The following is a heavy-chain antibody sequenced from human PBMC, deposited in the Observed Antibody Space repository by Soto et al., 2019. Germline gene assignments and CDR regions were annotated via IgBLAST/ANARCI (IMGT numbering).Heavy chain of an antibody. J-gene: IGHJ6*02. V-gene: IGHV3-30*18. D-gene: IGHD2-2*01. CDR1: GFTSSTYG. CDR3: VKEGRGSSTSCSRCYGLDV. Sequence: GGSLRLSCGASGFTSSTYGMHWVRQAPGKGLEWVAALSHDESNKFYAASVKGRFTISRDNSKNTLYLEMFSLRAEDTAVYYCVKEGRGSSTSCSRCYGLDVWGQGTTVTVSS. CDR2: LSHDESNK.